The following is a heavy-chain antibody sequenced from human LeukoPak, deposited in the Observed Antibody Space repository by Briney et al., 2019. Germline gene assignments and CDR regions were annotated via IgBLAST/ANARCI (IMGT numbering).Heavy chain of an antibody. Sequence: SETLSLTCTVSGGSINSYYWSWIRQPPGRGLEWIGSIHYSGSTNYNPSLKSRVTISVDTSKNQFSLKLSSVTAADTAVYYCARGGIYYDFWSGTHFFDYWGQGTLVTVSS. CDR3: ARGGIYYDFWSGTHFFDY. CDR2: IHYSGST. J-gene: IGHJ4*02. V-gene: IGHV4-59*01. CDR1: GGSINSYY. D-gene: IGHD3-3*01.